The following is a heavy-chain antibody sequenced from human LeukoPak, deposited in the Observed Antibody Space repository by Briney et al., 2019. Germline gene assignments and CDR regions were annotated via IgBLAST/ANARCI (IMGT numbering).Heavy chain of an antibody. J-gene: IGHJ5*02. CDR3: ARGAVPSGWFDP. D-gene: IGHD6-19*01. CDR1: GGSYSGYY. CDR2: INHSGST. Sequence: SETLSLTCAVYGGSYSGYYWSWIRQPPGKGLEWIGEINHSGSTNYNPSLKSRVTISVDTSKNQFSLKLSSVTAADTAVYYCARGAVPSGWFDPWGQGTLVTVSS. V-gene: IGHV4-34*01.